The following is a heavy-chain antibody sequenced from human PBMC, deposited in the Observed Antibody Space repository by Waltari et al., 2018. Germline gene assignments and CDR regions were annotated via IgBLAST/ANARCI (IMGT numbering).Heavy chain of an antibody. CDR2: IWYDGSNK. CDR3: ARDWSPYCGGDCYQDY. CDR1: GFTFSSYG. V-gene: IGHV3-33*01. J-gene: IGHJ4*02. D-gene: IGHD2-21*02. Sequence: QVQLVESGGGVVQPGRSLRLSCAASGFTFSSYGMHWVRQAPGKGLEWVAVIWYDGSNKYYADSVKGRFTISRDNSKNTLYLQMNSLRAEDTAVYYCARDWSPYCGGDCYQDYWGQGTLVTVSS.